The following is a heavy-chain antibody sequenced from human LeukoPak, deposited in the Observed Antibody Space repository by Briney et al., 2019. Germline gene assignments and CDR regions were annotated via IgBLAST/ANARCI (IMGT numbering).Heavy chain of an antibody. V-gene: IGHV3-21*01. CDR3: ARGFVPRLYGSGIEYYYYYYMDV. CDR2: ISSSSSYI. J-gene: IGHJ6*03. D-gene: IGHD3-10*01. CDR1: GFTFSSYS. Sequence: TPGGSLRLSCAASGFTFSSYSMNWVRQAPGKGLEWVSSISSSSSYIYYADSVKGRFTISRDNAKNSLYLQMNSLRAEDTAVYYCARGFVPRLYGSGIEYYYYYYMDVWAREPWSPSP.